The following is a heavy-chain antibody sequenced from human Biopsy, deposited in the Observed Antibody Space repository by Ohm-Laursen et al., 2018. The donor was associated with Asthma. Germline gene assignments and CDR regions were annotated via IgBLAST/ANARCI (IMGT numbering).Heavy chain of an antibody. CDR1: GGSISGFY. Sequence: SGTLSLTWTVSGGSISGFYWSWIRQPPGKGLEWIGYIYYTGTTNYNPSLKSRVSISVDTSKNQFSLKLTSVTAADTAVYYCARDFGGWYYFDNWGQGSLVTVSS. CDR3: ARDFGGWYYFDN. CDR2: IYYTGTT. D-gene: IGHD3-3*01. J-gene: IGHJ4*02. V-gene: IGHV4-59*01.